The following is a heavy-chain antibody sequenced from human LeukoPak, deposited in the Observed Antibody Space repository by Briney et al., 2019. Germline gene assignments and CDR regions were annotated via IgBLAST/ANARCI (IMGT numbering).Heavy chain of an antibody. V-gene: IGHV1-18*01. CDR2: SSAYNGNT. CDR3: TRDLGVDTTMIFFDY. CDR1: GYTFSSFG. D-gene: IGHD5-18*01. Sequence: GASVKVSCKASGYTFSSFGIRWVRQAPGQGLEWMGWSSAYNGNTNYAQKFQGRVTMTTDTSTSTAYMEVRSLRSDDTAVYYCTRDLGVDTTMIFFDYWGQGSLITVSS. J-gene: IGHJ4*02.